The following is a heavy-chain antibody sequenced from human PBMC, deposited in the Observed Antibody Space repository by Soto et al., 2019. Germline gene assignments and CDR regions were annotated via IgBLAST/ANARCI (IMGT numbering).Heavy chain of an antibody. CDR2: IYYSGST. V-gene: IGHV4-31*03. Sequence: QVQLQESGPGLVKPSQTLSLTCTVSGGSISSGGYYWSWIRQHPGKGLEWIGYIYYSGSTYYNPSLNSRVTISVDTSKNQFSLKLSSVTAADTAVYYCARSPIAYCGGDCYSDYGMDVWGQGTTVTVSS. CDR3: ARSPIAYCGGDCYSDYGMDV. CDR1: GGSISSGGYY. J-gene: IGHJ6*02. D-gene: IGHD2-21*02.